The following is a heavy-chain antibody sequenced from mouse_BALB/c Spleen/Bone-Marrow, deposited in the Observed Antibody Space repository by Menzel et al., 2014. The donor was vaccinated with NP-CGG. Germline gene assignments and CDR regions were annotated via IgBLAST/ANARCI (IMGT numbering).Heavy chain of an antibody. CDR1: GFNIKDTY. CDR3: ATYYRYDRRFAY. V-gene: IGHV14-3*02. Sequence: VQLQQSGAELVKPGASVKLSCTASGFNIKDTYMYWVKQRPEQGLEWIGRIDPANGNTKYDPKFQGKATIIADTSSNTAYLQLSSLTSEDTAVYYCATYYRYDRRFAYWGQGTLVTVSA. J-gene: IGHJ3*01. D-gene: IGHD2-14*01. CDR2: IDPANGNT.